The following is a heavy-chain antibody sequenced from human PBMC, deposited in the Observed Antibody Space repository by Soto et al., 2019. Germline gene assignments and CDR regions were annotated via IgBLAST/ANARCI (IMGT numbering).Heavy chain of an antibody. J-gene: IGHJ2*01. V-gene: IGHV4-59*01. D-gene: IGHD5-18*01. Sequence: QVQLQESGPGLVKPSETLSLTCTVSGGSISSYYWSWIRQPPGKGLEWIGYIYYSGSTNYNPSLKSRVTISVDTSKNQFSLKLSSVTAADTAVYYCARDDSYGYWYFDLWGRGTLVTVSS. CDR2: IYYSGST. CDR1: GGSISSYY. CDR3: ARDDSYGYWYFDL.